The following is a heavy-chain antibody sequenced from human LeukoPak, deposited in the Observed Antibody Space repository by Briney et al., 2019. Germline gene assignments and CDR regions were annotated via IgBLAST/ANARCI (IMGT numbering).Heavy chain of an antibody. D-gene: IGHD2-15*01. CDR1: GYTFTGYY. V-gene: IGHV1-2*02. J-gene: IGHJ4*02. Sequence: GASVKVSCKASGYTFTGYYMHWVRQAPGQGLEWMGWINPNSGGTNYAQKFQGRVTMTRDTSISTAYMELSRLRSDDTAVYYCARSTCSGGSCYDYFDYWGQGTLVTVSS. CDR2: INPNSGGT. CDR3: ARSTCSGGSCYDYFDY.